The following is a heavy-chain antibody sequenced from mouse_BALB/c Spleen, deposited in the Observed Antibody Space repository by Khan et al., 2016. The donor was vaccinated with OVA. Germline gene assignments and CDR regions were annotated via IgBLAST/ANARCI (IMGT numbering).Heavy chain of an antibody. CDR1: GYSITSDYA. CDR3: VRGRAY. J-gene: IGHJ3*01. V-gene: IGHV3-2*02. CDR2: ISYSGRT. D-gene: IGHD3-3*01. Sequence: EVKLLESGPGLVKPSLSLSLTCTVTGYSITSDYAWNWIRQFPGHKLEWMGYISYSGRTSYTPSRKSRISITRDTSKNQFFLQLNSVTTEDTATYFCVRGRAYWGQGTLVTVSA.